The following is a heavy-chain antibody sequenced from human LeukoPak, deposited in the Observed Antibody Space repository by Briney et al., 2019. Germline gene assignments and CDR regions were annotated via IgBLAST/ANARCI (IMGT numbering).Heavy chain of an antibody. CDR3: ARAVPAITMVRGGYAFDI. Sequence: SETLSLTCTVSGGSISGYYWSWIRQPPGEGREWIGYIYYSGSTNYNPSLMSRVTISVDTSKNQFSLKLSSVTAADTAVYYCARAVPAITMVRGGYAFDIWGRGTMVTVSS. J-gene: IGHJ3*02. CDR2: IYYSGST. V-gene: IGHV4-59*01. CDR1: GGSISGYY. D-gene: IGHD3-10*01.